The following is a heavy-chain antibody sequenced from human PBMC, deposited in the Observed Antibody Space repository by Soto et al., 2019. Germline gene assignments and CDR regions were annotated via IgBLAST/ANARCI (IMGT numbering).Heavy chain of an antibody. CDR1: GGSITSSTFS. J-gene: IGHJ5*02. V-gene: IGHV4-39*01. D-gene: IGHD2-15*01. CDR3: AWPGDWSGGTCHEIWFDP. Sequence: QLQLQESGPGLVKPSETLSLTCTVSGGSITSSTFSWGWIRQPPGKGLEWLGSSYYSGSTYYNPVLKSPNTIFVDTSKNQLSLNLNSVTAPGTALYYCAWPGDWSGGTCHEIWFDPWGQGSLVIVSS. CDR2: SYYSGST.